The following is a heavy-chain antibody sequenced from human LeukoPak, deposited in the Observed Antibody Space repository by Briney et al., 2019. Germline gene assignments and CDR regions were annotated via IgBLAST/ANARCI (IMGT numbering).Heavy chain of an antibody. CDR2: IYPGDSDT. V-gene: IGHV5-51*01. CDR3: ARRSRDGYNYGLDY. J-gene: IGHJ4*02. D-gene: IGHD5-24*01. CDR1: GYTFTTYW. Sequence: GESLKISCKGSGYTFTTYWIGWVRQMPGKGLEWMGIIYPGDSDTRYSPSFPGQVTISADRSISTAYLQWSSLKAAGTAMYYCARRSRDGYNYGLDYWGQGTLVTVSS.